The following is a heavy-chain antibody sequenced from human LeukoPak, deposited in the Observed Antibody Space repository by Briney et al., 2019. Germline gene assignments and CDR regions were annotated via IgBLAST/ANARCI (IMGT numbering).Heavy chain of an antibody. CDR1: GFSYSRYW. V-gene: IGHV3-7*01. CDR3: ARGRGNSSSWYWDS. CDR2: IKQYESEK. J-gene: IGHJ4*02. Sequence: GGPLSLSCSASGFSYSRYWMSCVRQPPGKSLEGVANIKQYESEKYYVDSAKGRFTISRDKGKKSLYQQMNSLRIEDTAVYYCARGRGNSSSWYWDSWGQGTPVPVSS. D-gene: IGHD6-13*01.